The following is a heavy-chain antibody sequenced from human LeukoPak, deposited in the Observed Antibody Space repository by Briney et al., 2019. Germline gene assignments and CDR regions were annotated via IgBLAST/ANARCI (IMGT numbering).Heavy chain of an antibody. CDR1: GGSISSYY. J-gene: IGHJ2*01. CDR2: IYTGGST. CDR3: ASSSSSWRHWSFDL. V-gene: IGHV4-4*07. D-gene: IGHD6-13*01. Sequence: PSETLCLTCTASGGSISSYYWSWIRQPAGKRLERIWRIYTGGSTNYNPSLKRRGTTLVDTSKNQFSLKLSSVTAADPAVYYCASSSSSWRHWSFDLWGRGTLVTVSS.